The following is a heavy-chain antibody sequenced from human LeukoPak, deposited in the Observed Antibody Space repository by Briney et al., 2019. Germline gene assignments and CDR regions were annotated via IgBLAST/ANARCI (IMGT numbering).Heavy chain of an antibody. CDR2: ISGSGGSK. Sequence: GGSLRLSCAASGFTFSSDAMSWVRQAPGEGLEWVSAISGSGGSKYYADSVKGRFTISRDNSKKTLYLQMNRLRAEDTAVYYCAKDLRGYKFGYWGQGTLVTVSS. CDR3: AKDLRGYKFGY. D-gene: IGHD5-12*01. V-gene: IGHV3-23*01. CDR1: GFTFSSDA. J-gene: IGHJ4*02.